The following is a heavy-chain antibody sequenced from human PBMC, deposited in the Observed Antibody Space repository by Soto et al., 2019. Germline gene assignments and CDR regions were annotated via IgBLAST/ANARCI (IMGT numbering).Heavy chain of an antibody. V-gene: IGHV1-18*04. J-gene: IGHJ3*02. Sequence: QVLLVQSGGEVKKPGALVKVYCKTSGYTFIDYGINWVRQAPGQGLEWMGWLSTSNWTTDYASKIQGRLATTTDTSTSTPYSELTSLTSDYTAVYYCARDPTYFYDDDGYWDAFDIWGQGTMVTVSS. CDR1: GYTFIDYG. CDR2: LSTSNWTT. CDR3: ARDPTYFYDDDGYWDAFDI. D-gene: IGHD3-22*01.